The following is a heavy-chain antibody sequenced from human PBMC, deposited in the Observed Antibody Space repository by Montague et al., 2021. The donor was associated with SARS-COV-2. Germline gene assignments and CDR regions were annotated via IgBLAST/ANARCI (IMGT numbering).Heavy chain of an antibody. CDR3: ARGQVTAFAILIVFPAAGALDS. CDR2: ITHSGNI. J-gene: IGHJ3*01. CDR1: DGSVISTYPH. Sequence: SETLSLTCTASDGSVISTYPHWHWVRQSPGRGLEWIGEITHSGNIKYNPSLQNRVTMSVDKSKNQFSLKLTSATAADTATYYCARGQVTAFAILIVFPAAGALDSWGRGTTVTVSS. V-gene: IGHV4-61*05. D-gene: IGHD2-21*01.